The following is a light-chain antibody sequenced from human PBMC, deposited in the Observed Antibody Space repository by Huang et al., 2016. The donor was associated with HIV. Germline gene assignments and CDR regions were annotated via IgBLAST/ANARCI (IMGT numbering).Light chain of an antibody. Sequence: EIEMTQSPATFSVSPGERATLSCRASPGVNSNLAWYQQKPGQAPRLLIFGAPTRATGSPARFSGSGSGTELTLTISSLQSEDVAVYYCQHYNNWPYTFGQGAKVEI. J-gene: IGKJ2*01. V-gene: IGKV3-15*01. CDR1: PGVNSN. CDR3: QHYNNWPYT. CDR2: GAP.